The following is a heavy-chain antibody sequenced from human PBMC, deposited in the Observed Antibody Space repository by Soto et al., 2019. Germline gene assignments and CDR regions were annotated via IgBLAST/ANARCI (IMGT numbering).Heavy chain of an antibody. D-gene: IGHD3-16*01. Sequence: GGSLRLSCAVSGFSFTNYEMNWVRQAPGKGLEWIAYIGLSGDTIYYADSVKGRFTISRDHAKNSLELQMNSLRADDTALYYCARESFSASPNFFDYWGRGTQVTVSS. CDR1: GFSFTNYE. CDR3: ARESFSASPNFFDY. J-gene: IGHJ4*02. CDR2: IGLSGDTI. V-gene: IGHV3-48*03.